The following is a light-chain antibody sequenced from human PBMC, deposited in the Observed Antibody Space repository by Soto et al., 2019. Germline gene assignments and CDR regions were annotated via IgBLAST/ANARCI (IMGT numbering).Light chain of an antibody. CDR2: DAS. Sequence: DIQMTQSPSALSASIGDRVTITCRASQHIDTSSAWYQQKPGKAPKSLIFDASNLESGVSSRLRGSGSGTEFTLTIDNLQPDDSGSYYCQHYKAFSPWTFGQGTKVEIK. CDR3: QHYKAFSPWT. CDR1: QHIDTS. J-gene: IGKJ1*01. V-gene: IGKV1-5*01.